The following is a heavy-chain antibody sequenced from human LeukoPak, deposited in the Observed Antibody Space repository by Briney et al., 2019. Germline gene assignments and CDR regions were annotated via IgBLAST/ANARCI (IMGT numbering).Heavy chain of an antibody. V-gene: IGHV3-30*18. Sequence: GGSLRLSCVGSGFSLNEYGIHWVRQAPGKGLEWVAVVSYDGGHKYYADSVKGRFTISRDTSSNTVSLQMNSLRGEDTAVYYGAKDRINMMVLGHDSGLDFWGQGTLVSVSS. CDR3: AKDRINMMVLGHDSGLDF. D-gene: IGHD3-22*01. J-gene: IGHJ4*02. CDR1: GFSLNEYG. CDR2: VSYDGGHK.